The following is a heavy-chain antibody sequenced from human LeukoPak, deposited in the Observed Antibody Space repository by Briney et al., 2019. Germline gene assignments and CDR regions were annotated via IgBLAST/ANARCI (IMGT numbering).Heavy chain of an antibody. Sequence: SVKVSCKASGGTFSSYAISWVRHAPGQGLEWMGRIIPIFGTANYAQKFQGRVTITTDESTSTAYMELSSLRSEDTAVYYCARDLYRTAMGYNWFDPWGQGTLVTVSS. CDR3: ARDLYRTAMGYNWFDP. J-gene: IGHJ5*02. CDR2: IIPIFGTA. CDR1: GGTFSSYA. V-gene: IGHV1-69*05. D-gene: IGHD5-18*01.